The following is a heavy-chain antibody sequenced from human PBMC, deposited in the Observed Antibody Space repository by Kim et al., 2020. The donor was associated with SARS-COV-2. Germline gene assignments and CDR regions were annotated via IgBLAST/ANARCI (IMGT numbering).Heavy chain of an antibody. CDR3: AKDKNDFWSGYYTPGGIAIPYFDS. V-gene: IGHV3-9*01. CDR2: ISWNSGSI. D-gene: IGHD3-3*01. Sequence: GGSLRLSCAVSGFTFGDYAMHWVRQAPGKGLEWVSGISWNSGSIGYADSVKGRFTISRDNAKNSLYLQMNSLRAEDTALYYCAKDKNDFWSGYYTPGGIAIPYFDSWGPGTLVTVSS. CDR1: GFTFGDYA. J-gene: IGHJ4*02.